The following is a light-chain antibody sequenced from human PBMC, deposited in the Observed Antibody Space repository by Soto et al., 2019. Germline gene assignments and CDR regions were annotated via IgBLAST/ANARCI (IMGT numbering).Light chain of an antibody. CDR2: KAS. V-gene: IGKV1-5*03. Sequence: DIQMTQSPSTLSASVGDRVTITCRASQSISSWLAWYQQKPGKVPKLLIYKASSLKSGVPSRFSGSGSGTEFTLTISSLQPDDFATYYCQQYNSYPWTFGQGTKVEIK. CDR1: QSISSW. J-gene: IGKJ1*01. CDR3: QQYNSYPWT.